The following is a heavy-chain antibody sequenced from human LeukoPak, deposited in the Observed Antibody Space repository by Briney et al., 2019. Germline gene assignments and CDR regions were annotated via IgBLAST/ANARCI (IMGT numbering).Heavy chain of an antibody. CDR3: ARLGGYYFDY. J-gene: IGHJ4*02. Sequence: PSETLSLTCTVSGASISSYYWSWIRQPPGKGLEWIGYIYYSGSTNYNPSLKSRVTISVDTSKNQFSLKLSSVTAADTAVYYCARLGGYYFDYWGQGTLVTVSS. CDR1: GASISSYY. CDR2: IYYSGST. V-gene: IGHV4-59*12.